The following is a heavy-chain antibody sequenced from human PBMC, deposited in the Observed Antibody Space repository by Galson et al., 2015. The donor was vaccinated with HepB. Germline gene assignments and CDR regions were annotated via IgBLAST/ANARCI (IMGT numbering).Heavy chain of an antibody. D-gene: IGHD3-10*01. CDR1: GGSISSYY. CDR2: MYYSGIT. CDR3: ARRTFFGWFDP. J-gene: IGHJ5*02. Sequence: TLSLTCTVSGGSISSYYWSWIRQPPGKGLECIGYMYYSGITNYNPSLKSRVTISVDTSKNQFSLKLSSVTAADTAVYYCARRTFFGWFDPWGQGTLVTVSS. V-gene: IGHV4-59*08.